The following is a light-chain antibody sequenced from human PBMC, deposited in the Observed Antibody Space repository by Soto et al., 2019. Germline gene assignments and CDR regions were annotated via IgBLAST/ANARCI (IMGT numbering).Light chain of an antibody. CDR3: QSYDSGLFGLI. V-gene: IGLV1-40*01. CDR1: NSNIGAGYD. J-gene: IGLJ2*01. Sequence: QSVLTQPPSVSGAPGQRVTIACTGSNSNIGAGYDVHWYRHFPGAAPKLLLSGNSHRPSGVPDRFSGSKSGTSASLAITGLQAEDEADYHCQSYDSGLFGLIFGEGTKVTVL. CDR2: GNS.